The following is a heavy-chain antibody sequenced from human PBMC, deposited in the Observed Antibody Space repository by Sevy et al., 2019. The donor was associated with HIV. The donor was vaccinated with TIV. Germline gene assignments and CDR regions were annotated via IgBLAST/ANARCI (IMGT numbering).Heavy chain of an antibody. J-gene: IGHJ4*02. CDR1: GYTFTGYY. CDR3: VRDDRDGYFDY. CDR2: INPDSGGP. Sequence: ASVKVSCKASGYTFTGYYMHWVQQAPGQGLEWMGWINPDSGGPNYAPKFQGRVTLTRDTSISTAYMELRRLKSDDTAVYYCVRDDRDGYFDYWGQGTLVTVSS. V-gene: IGHV1-2*02.